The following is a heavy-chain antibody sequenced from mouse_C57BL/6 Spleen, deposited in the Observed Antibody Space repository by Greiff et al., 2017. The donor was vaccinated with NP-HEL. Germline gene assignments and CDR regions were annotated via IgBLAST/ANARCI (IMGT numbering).Heavy chain of an antibody. J-gene: IGHJ2*01. D-gene: IGHD1-1*01. Sequence: VQLQESGAELVRPGASVTLSCKASGYTFTDYEMHWVKQTPVHGLEWIGAIDPETGGPAYNQKFKGKAILTADKSSSTAYMERRSLTSEDSAVYYCTPIYYYGSSPPDYWGQGTTLTVSS. CDR2: IDPETGGP. CDR1: GYTFTDYE. V-gene: IGHV1-15*01. CDR3: TPIYYYGSSPPDY.